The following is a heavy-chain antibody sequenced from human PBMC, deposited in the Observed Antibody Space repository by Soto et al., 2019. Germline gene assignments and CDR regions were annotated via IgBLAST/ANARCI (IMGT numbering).Heavy chain of an antibody. V-gene: IGHV4-39*01. D-gene: IGHD2-15*01. CDR3: EGRNCSRGSFYSFGFDY. J-gene: IGHJ4*02. Sequence: QLQLQESGPGLVKPSETLSLTCTVSGGSISSSSYYWGWIRQPPGKGLEWIGSNYYSGSTYYNPSFKSRVTISVDTSKNRFPLKLSSVTAADTAVYYCEGRNCSRGSFYSFGFDYWGQGTLVTVCS. CDR2: NYYSGST. CDR1: GGSISSSSYY.